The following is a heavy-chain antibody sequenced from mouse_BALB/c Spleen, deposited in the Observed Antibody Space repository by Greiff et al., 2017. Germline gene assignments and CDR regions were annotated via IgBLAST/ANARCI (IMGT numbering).Heavy chain of an antibody. CDR2: IWGGGST. J-gene: IGHJ4*01. CDR3: ARTDYYGSSYVMDY. D-gene: IGHD1-1*01. Sequence: VKLMESGPGLVAPSQSLSITCTVSGFSLSRYSVHWVRQPPGKGLEWLGMIWGGGSTDYNSALKSRLSISKDNSKSQVFLKMNSLQTDDTAMYYCARTDYYGSSYVMDYWGQGTSVTVSS. V-gene: IGHV2-6-4*01. CDR1: GFSLSRYS.